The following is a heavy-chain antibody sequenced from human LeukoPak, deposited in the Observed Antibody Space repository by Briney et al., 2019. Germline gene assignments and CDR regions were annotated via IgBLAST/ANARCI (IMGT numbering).Heavy chain of an antibody. CDR1: GFTFGNAW. Sequence: GGSLRLSCAASGFTFGNAWMSWVRQAPGKGLEWVGRIKSKTDGGTTDYAAPVKGRFTISRDDSKNTLYLQMNSLKTEDTAVYYCTTLLNPPAVGFGTDLYYYYGMDVWGQGTTVTVSS. V-gene: IGHV3-15*01. CDR2: IKSKTDGGTT. D-gene: IGHD3-10*01. J-gene: IGHJ6*02. CDR3: TTLLNPPAVGFGTDLYYYYGMDV.